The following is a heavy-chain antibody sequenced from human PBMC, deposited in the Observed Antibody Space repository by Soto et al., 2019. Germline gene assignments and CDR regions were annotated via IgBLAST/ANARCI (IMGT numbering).Heavy chain of an antibody. CDR3: ARVADYYDSSGAYNWFDP. CDR2: IIPIFGTA. D-gene: IGHD3-22*01. CDR1: GGTFSSYA. V-gene: IGHV1-69*06. J-gene: IGHJ5*02. Sequence: QVQLVQSGAEVKKPGSSVKVSCKASGGTFSSYAISWVRQAPGQGLEWMGGIIPIFGTANYAQKFQGRVTMTRDTSTSTVYMELSSLRSEDTAVYYCARVADYYDSSGAYNWFDPWGQGTLVTVSS.